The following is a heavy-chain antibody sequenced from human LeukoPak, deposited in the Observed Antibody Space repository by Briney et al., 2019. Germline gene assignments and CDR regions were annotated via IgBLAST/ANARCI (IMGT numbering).Heavy chain of an antibody. CDR3: ARLGGNTWGDY. Sequence: GESLKISCKGSGYSFITYWIGWVRQMPGKGLEWMGIVYPGGSDARYNPSFKAEVTISANKSISSASLQWSSLKASDTAMYYFARLGGNTWGDYWGQGNLVTVSS. CDR2: VYPGGSDA. V-gene: IGHV5-51*01. J-gene: IGHJ4*02. D-gene: IGHD3-16*01. CDR1: GYSFITYW.